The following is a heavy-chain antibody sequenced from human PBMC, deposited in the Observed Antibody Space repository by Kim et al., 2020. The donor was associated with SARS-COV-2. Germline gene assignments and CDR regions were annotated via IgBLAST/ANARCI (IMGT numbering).Heavy chain of an antibody. J-gene: IGHJ4*01. CDR2: ISGSGGST. D-gene: IGHD2-2*02. Sequence: GGSLRLSCAASGFTFSSYAMSWVRQAPGKGLEWVSAISGSGGSTYYADSVKGRFTISRDNSKNTLYLQMNSLRAEDTAVYYCAKAGSGRTLDTQNYYFDYWGHGTLVTVSS. CDR3: AKAGSGRTLDTQNYYFDY. CDR1: GFTFSSYA. V-gene: IGHV3-23*01.